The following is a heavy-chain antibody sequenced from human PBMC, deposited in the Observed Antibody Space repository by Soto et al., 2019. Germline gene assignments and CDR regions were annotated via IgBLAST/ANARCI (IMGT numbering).Heavy chain of an antibody. CDR2: ISVSGSP. Sequence: PSETLSLTCTVSGGPFTAYSWTWIRQPPGKGLEWLASISVSGSPNYNPSLKSRLTTSLDTSENQFSLTVTSATGADTAAYYCARGLGGLFDFWGQGILVTVSS. CDR1: GGPFTAYS. CDR3: ARGLGGLFDF. V-gene: IGHV4-59*01. D-gene: IGHD3-16*01. J-gene: IGHJ4*02.